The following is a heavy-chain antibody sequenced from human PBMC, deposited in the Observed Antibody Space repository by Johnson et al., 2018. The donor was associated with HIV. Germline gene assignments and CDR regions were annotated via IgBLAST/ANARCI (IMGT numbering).Heavy chain of an antibody. J-gene: IGHJ3*02. D-gene: IGHD3-16*02. CDR2: ISWDGGST. CDR3: AKGIMITFGGVIVKPHAFDI. V-gene: IGHV3-43*01. Sequence: VQLVESGGGVVRPGGSLRLSCAASGFTFNDYGMSWVRQAPGKGLEWVSLISWDGGSTYYADSVKGRFPISRANSKNSLYLQMNSLRTEDTALYYCAKGIMITFGGVIVKPHAFDIWGQGTMVTVSS. CDR1: GFTFNDYG.